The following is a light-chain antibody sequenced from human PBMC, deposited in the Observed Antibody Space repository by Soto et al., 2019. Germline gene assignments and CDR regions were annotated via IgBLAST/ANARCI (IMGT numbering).Light chain of an antibody. CDR3: QTWGTGTLV. Sequence: QPVLTQSPSASASLGASVKPTCTLSSGHSSYAIAWQQQQPAKGPRYLMKHNSDGRHSKGDGIPDRFSGSSSGAERYLTISSLQSEDEDDYYCQTWGTGTLVFGGGTKLTVL. CDR2: HNSDGRH. J-gene: IGLJ2*01. CDR1: SGHSSYA. V-gene: IGLV4-69*01.